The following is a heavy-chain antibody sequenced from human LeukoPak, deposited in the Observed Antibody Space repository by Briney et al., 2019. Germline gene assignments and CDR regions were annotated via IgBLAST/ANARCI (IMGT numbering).Heavy chain of an antibody. CDR2: IFYSGST. Sequence: PSETLSLTCVVSGGSISSSNYYWGWIRQSPGKGLEWIGSIFYSGSTDYNPSLESRVTISGDMSKNQFSLKLRSVTAADTAVYYCARQSRSAAAPPDYWGQGILVTVSS. V-gene: IGHV4-39*01. D-gene: IGHD6-13*01. CDR1: GGSISSSNYY. J-gene: IGHJ4*02. CDR3: ARQSRSAAAPPDY.